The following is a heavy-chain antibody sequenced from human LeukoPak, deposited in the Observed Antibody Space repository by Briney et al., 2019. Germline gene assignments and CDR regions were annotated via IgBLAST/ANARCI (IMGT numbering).Heavy chain of an antibody. CDR3: AKLPLLYGSSGYFDY. V-gene: IGHV3-23*01. Sequence: GGSLRLSCAASGFTFSSYAMSWVRQAPGKGLEWVSAISGSGGSTYYADSVKGRFTISRDNSKNTLYLQMNSLRAEDTAVYYCAKLPLLYGSSGYFDYWGQGTLVTASS. J-gene: IGHJ4*02. CDR2: ISGSGGST. CDR1: GFTFSSYA. D-gene: IGHD3-22*01.